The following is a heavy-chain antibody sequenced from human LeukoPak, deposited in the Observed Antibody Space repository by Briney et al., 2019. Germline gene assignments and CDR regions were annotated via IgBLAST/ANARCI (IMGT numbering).Heavy chain of an antibody. V-gene: IGHV6-1*01. CDR1: GDSVSSNTVA. CDR3: VREQRLGHLDY. Sequence: SQTLSLTCAISGDSVSSNTVAWNWFRQSPSRGLEWLGRTYCRSKWFDEYAVSLKSRITISPDTSKNQFSLQLNSATPDDTAVYYCVREQRLGHLDYWGQGTLITVSS. D-gene: IGHD3-22*01. J-gene: IGHJ4*02. CDR2: TYCRSKWFD.